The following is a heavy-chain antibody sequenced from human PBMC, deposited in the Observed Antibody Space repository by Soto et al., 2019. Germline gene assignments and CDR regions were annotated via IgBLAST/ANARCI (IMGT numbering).Heavy chain of an antibody. CDR2: IYYSGST. V-gene: IGHV4-31*03. J-gene: IGHJ4*02. CDR1: GGSISSGGYY. CDR3: ARSTVVTQYYFDY. D-gene: IGHD4-17*01. Sequence: QVQLQESGPGLVKPSQTLSLTCTVSGGSISSGGYYWSWIRQHPGKGLEWIGYIYYSGSTYYNPSLKSGVTISAATSKNQFSLKLSSVTAADTAVYYCARSTVVTQYYFDYWGQGTLVTVSS.